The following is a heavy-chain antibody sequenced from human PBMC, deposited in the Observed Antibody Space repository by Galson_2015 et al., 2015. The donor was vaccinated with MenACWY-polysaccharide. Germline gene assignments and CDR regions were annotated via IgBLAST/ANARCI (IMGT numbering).Heavy chain of an antibody. CDR3: ARNPSRLDIAAASN. CDR1: GFDFRGNG. CDR2: IRNDEISK. V-gene: IGHV3-30*02. Sequence: SLRLSCAASGFDFRGNGMHWVRQAPGKGLEWVALIRNDEISKHYIDAVKGRFSISRDNSKNTLYLQMNTLRPEDTAVSYCARNPSRLDIAAASNWGQGALVTVSS. J-gene: IGHJ4*02. D-gene: IGHD6-13*01.